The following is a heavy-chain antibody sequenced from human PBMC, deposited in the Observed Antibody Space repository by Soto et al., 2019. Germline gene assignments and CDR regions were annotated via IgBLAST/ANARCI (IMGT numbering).Heavy chain of an antibody. V-gene: IGHV4-38-2*02. CDR1: DYSISSWNN. J-gene: IGHJ6*02. CDR2: FYHSGST. Sequence: PSETLSPTCAVSDYSISSWNNWGWIRQPPGKALEWIGSFYHSGSTSYNPSLKSRATISGDTSKNKFSLTLISMTAAETAVYYCARDLTPNGMDVWGQGTTDTVSS. CDR3: ARDLTPNGMDV.